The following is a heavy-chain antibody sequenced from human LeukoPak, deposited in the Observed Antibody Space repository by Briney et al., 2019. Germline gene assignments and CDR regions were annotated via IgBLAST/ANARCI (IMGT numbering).Heavy chain of an antibody. Sequence: SETLSLTCAVYGGSFSGYYWSWIRQPPGKGLEWIGEINHSGSTNYNPSLKSRVTISVDTSKNQFSLKLSSVTAADTAVYYCARDYDSSGYYGHWGQGTLVTVSS. J-gene: IGHJ4*02. CDR3: ARDYDSSGYYGH. D-gene: IGHD3-22*01. V-gene: IGHV4-34*01. CDR2: INHSGST. CDR1: GGSFSGYY.